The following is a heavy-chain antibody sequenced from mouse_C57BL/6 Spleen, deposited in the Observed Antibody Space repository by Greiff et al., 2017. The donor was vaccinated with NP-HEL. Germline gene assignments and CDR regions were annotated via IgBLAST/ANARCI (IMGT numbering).Heavy chain of an antibody. V-gene: IGHV14-4*01. J-gene: IGHJ3*01. CDR1: GFNIKDDY. Sequence: EVQLQQSGAELVRPGASVKLSCTASGFNIKDDYMHWVKQRPEQGLEWIGWIDPENGDTEYASKFQGKATITADTSSNTAYLQLSSLTSEDTAVYYWTTDGAWFAYWGQGTLVTVSA. CDR2: IDPENGDT. CDR3: TTDGAWFAY.